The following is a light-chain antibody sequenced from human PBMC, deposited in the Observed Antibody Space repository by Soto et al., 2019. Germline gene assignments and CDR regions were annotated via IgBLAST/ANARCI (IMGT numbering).Light chain of an antibody. Sequence: QAVVTQPPSVSGAPGQRVTIACTGSSSNIGAGYDVHWYQQLPGTAPKLLIFGNSTRPSGVPDRFAGSKSGTSASLAITGLRVEDEADYYCQSFDSRLSDVFGTGTKVPVL. CDR2: GNS. V-gene: IGLV1-40*01. CDR1: SSNIGAGYD. J-gene: IGLJ1*01. CDR3: QSFDSRLSDV.